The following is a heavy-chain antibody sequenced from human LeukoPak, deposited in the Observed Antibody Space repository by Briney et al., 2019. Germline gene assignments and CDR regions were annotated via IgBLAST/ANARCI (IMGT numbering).Heavy chain of an antibody. V-gene: IGHV1-18*01. CDR2: ISAYNGNT. CDR3: ARDQYGSGSSYFYYYYYMDV. CDR1: GYTFTRYG. D-gene: IGHD3-10*01. J-gene: IGHJ6*03. Sequence: ASVKVSCKASGYTFTRYGISWVRQAPGQGLEGMGWISAYNGNTNYAQKLQGRVTITTDTSTSTAYMELRSLRSDDTAVYYCARDQYGSGSSYFYYYYYMDVWGKGTTVTVSS.